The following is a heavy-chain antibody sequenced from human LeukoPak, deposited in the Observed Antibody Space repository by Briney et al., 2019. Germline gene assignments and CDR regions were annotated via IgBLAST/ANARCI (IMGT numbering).Heavy chain of an antibody. CDR3: VRIERPDDY. V-gene: IGHV3-21*01. Sequence: GGSLRLSCAASGFTFSSYSMHWVRQAPGKGLEWVSSISSSSSYIYYADSVKGRFTISRDNAKNSLYLQMDGLRAEDTAVYHCVRIERPDDYWGQGTLVTVSS. CDR2: ISSSSSYI. D-gene: IGHD1-1*01. CDR1: GFTFSSYS. J-gene: IGHJ4*02.